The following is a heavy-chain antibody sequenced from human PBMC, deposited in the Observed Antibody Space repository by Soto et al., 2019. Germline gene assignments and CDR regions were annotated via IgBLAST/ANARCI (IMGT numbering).Heavy chain of an antibody. CDR3: SRWGLEFSGMDV. D-gene: IGHD3-10*01. J-gene: IGHJ6*02. V-gene: IGHV3-30-3*01. CDR2: ISYSGNNE. CDR1: GFTFSTYA. Sequence: HLVESGGGVVQPGRSLILSCTVSGFTFSTYAMHWVRQAPGKGLEWVAAISYSGNNEYYAASVKGRFTIFRDNSKSTLYLEMNSLRTEDTAVYYCSRWGLEFSGMDVWGQGTTVTVSS.